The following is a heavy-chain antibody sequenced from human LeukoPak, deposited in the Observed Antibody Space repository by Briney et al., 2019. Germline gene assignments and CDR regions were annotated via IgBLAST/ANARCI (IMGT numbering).Heavy chain of an antibody. Sequence: GGSLRLSCAASGFTFSSYAMSWVRQAPGKGLEWVSAISGSGDSTYYGDSVKGRFTISRDNSKNTLYLQMNSLRAEDTAVYYCARDGAPSTYYYGSGTLDYWGQGTLVTVSS. CDR3: ARDGAPSTYYYGSGTLDY. CDR2: ISGSGDST. D-gene: IGHD3-10*01. V-gene: IGHV3-23*01. J-gene: IGHJ4*02. CDR1: GFTFSSYA.